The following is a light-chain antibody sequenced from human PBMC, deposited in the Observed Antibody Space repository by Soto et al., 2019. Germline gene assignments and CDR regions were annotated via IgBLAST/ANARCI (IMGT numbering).Light chain of an antibody. CDR3: MQALQTAWT. V-gene: IGKV2-28*01. CDR2: LGS. CDR1: QSLLHSNGYNY. Sequence: DIVMTQSPLSLPVTPGEPASISCRSSQSLLHSNGYNYLDWYRQKPGQSPQLLIYLGSNRASGVPGRFSGSGSGTYVTLKISRVEAEDVGVYYCMQALQTAWTFGQGTKVEIK. J-gene: IGKJ1*01.